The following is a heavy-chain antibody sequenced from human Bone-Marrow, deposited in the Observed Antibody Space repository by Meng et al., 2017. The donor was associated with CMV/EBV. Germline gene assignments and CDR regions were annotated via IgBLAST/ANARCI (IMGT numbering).Heavy chain of an antibody. Sequence: GGSLRLSCTASGFTFSNYGMNWVRQSPGKGLEWVAVIWYDGSNKYYADSVKGRFTISRDNSKNTLYLQMNSLRAEDTAVYYCAKEDGRLAYFDYWGQGTLVTVSS. D-gene: IGHD4-17*01. CDR3: AKEDGRLAYFDY. CDR1: GFTFSNYG. V-gene: IGHV3-33*06. J-gene: IGHJ4*02. CDR2: IWYDGSNK.